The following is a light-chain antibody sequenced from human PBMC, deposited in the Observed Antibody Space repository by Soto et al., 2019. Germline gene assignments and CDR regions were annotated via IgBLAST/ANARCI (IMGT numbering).Light chain of an antibody. J-gene: IGLJ1*01. CDR3: CSYAGSYTP. Sequence: QSVLTQPPSVSGAPGQRVTISCSGSSSNIGAGYDVHWYQQLPGTAPKLLISANNIRPSGVPDRFSGSKSGTSASLAITGLQAEDEADYYCCSYAGSYTPFGTGTKVTVL. V-gene: IGLV1-40*01. CDR2: ANN. CDR1: SSNIGAGYD.